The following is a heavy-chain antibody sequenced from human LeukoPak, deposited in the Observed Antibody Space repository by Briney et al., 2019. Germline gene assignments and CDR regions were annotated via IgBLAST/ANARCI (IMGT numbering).Heavy chain of an antibody. CDR2: IRSKANNYAT. CDR3: ARLEGATAFDV. CDR1: GFTFSGSA. J-gene: IGHJ3*01. V-gene: IGHV3-73*01. Sequence: PGGSLRLSCAASGFTFSGSATHWVRQASGKGLEWVGRIRSKANNYATTYAASVKGRFTISRDYSKDTAYLQMNSLKTEDTAVYYCARLEGATAFDVWGQGTMVTVSS. D-gene: IGHD1-26*01.